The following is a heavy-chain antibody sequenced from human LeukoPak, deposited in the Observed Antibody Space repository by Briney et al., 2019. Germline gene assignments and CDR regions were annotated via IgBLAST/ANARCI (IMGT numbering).Heavy chain of an antibody. V-gene: IGHV4-39*01. CDR2: IYYSGST. CDR3: ARQGGLRYFDWLGHFDY. J-gene: IGHJ4*02. Sequence: SETLSLTCTVSGGSISSSSYYWGWIHQPPGKGLEWIGSIYYSGSTYYNPSLKSRVTISVDTSKNQFSLKLSSVTAADTAVYYCARQGGLRYFDWLGHFDYWGQGTLVTVSS. D-gene: IGHD3-9*01. CDR1: GGSISSSSYY.